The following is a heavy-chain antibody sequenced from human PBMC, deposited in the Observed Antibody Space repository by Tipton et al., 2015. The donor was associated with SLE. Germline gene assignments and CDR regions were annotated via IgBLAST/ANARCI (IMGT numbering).Heavy chain of an antibody. CDR3: AREGVLEPTAFDI. Sequence: SLRLSCAASGFTYSSYAMHWVRQAPGKGLEWVAVISYDGSNKYYADSVKGRVTISRDNSKNTLYLQMNSLRAEDTAVYYCAREGVLEPTAFDIWVQGTMVTVTS. V-gene: IGHV3-30-3*01. D-gene: IGHD1-1*01. CDR1: GFTYSSYA. CDR2: ISYDGSNK. J-gene: IGHJ3*02.